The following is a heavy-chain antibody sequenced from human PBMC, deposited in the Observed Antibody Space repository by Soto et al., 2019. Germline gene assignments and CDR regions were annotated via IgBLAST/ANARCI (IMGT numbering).Heavy chain of an antibody. V-gene: IGHV4-59*01. D-gene: IGHD6-19*01. Sequence: SETLSLTCTVSGGSISSYYWSWIRQPPGKGLEWIGYIYYSGSTNYNPSLKSRDTISVDTSKNQFSLKLSAVTAADTAVYYCARVAVAGTIDYWGQGTLVTVSS. J-gene: IGHJ4*02. CDR2: IYYSGST. CDR1: GGSISSYY. CDR3: ARVAVAGTIDY.